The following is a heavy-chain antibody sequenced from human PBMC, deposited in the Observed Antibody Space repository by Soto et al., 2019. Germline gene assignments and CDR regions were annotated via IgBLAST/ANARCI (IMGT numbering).Heavy chain of an antibody. CDR3: ARVTYYYDSSGYCLDY. D-gene: IGHD3-22*01. V-gene: IGHV1-69*01. Sequence: QVPLVQSGAEVKKPGSSVKVSCKASGGTFSSYAFIWVRQAPGQGLEWMGGIIPIFGTANYAQKFQGRGTITADESTSTAYMELSSLRSEDTAVYYCARVTYYYDSSGYCLDYWGQGTLVTVSS. CDR1: GGTFSSYA. CDR2: IIPIFGTA. J-gene: IGHJ4*02.